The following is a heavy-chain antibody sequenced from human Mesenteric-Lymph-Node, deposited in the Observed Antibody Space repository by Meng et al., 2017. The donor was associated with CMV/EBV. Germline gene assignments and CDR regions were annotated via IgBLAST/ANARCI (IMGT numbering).Heavy chain of an antibody. V-gene: IGHV4-31*02. CDR3: ARIDYSSYVVDF. D-gene: IGHD4-11*01. Sequence: VSGGSSTSGGCYWAWSRQEPGKGLEWIGYKYYSGNTYYNPSLKRRLTISLDTSKNLLSLSLRSVTAADTAVYYCARIDYSSYVVDFWGQGTLVTVSS. J-gene: IGHJ4*02. CDR2: KYYSGNT. CDR1: GGSSTSGGCY.